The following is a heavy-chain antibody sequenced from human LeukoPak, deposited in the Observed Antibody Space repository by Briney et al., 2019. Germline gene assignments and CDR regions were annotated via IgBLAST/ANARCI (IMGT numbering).Heavy chain of an antibody. D-gene: IGHD3-22*01. CDR1: GYTFTGYY. V-gene: IGHV1-2*06. CDR3: ARDYNGCYSNWFDP. Sequence: GASAKVSCKASGYTFTGYYMHWVRQAPGQGLEWMGRINPNSGGTNYAQKFQGRVTMTRDTSISTAYMELSRLRSDDTAVYYCARDYNGCYSNWFDPWGQGTLVTVSS. J-gene: IGHJ5*02. CDR2: INPNSGGT.